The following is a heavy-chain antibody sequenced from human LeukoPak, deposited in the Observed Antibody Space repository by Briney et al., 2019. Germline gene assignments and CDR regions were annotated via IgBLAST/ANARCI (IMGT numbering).Heavy chain of an antibody. V-gene: IGHV5-51*01. CDR3: ARWGAQNYDFWSGQIPRNWFDP. D-gene: IGHD3-3*01. CDR1: GYSFTSYW. CDR2: IYPGDSDT. J-gene: IGHJ5*02. Sequence: GESLKISCKGSGYSFTSYWIGWVRQMPGKGLEWMGIIYPGDSDTRYSPSFQGQVTISADKSISTAYLQWSSLKASDTAMYYCARWGAQNYDFWSGQIPRNWFDPWGQGTLVTVSS.